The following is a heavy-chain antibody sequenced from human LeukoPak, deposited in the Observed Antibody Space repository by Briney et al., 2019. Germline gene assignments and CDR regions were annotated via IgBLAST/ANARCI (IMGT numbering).Heavy chain of an antibody. V-gene: IGHV4-39*01. D-gene: IGHD6-19*01. CDR3: ARHSSGWYGDY. CDR1: GGSISSSSYY. J-gene: IGHJ4*02. Sequence: SETLSLTCTVSGGSISSSSYYWGWIRQPPGKGLEWIGSIYYSGSTYYNPSLKSRVTISVDTSKNQFSLKLSSVTAADTAVYYCARHSSGWYGDYWGQGTLVTASS. CDR2: IYYSGST.